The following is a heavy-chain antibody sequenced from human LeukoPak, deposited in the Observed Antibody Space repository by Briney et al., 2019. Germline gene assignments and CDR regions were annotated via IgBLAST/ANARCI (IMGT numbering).Heavy chain of an antibody. Sequence: GGSLTLACAASGFTFSDYEMNWVRQAPGKGLEWVSYISSSGNTIYYADSVKGRFTIPRDNAKNSLYLQMNSLRAEDTAIYYCARDGAAAGAFDYWGQGTLVTVSS. CDR2: ISSSGNTI. J-gene: IGHJ4*02. CDR3: ARDGAAAGAFDY. CDR1: GFTFSDYE. D-gene: IGHD6-13*01. V-gene: IGHV3-48*03.